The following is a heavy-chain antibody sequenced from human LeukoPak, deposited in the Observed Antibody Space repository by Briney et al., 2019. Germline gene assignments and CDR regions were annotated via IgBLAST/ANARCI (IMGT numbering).Heavy chain of an antibody. V-gene: IGHV1-3*02. J-gene: IGHJ4*02. CDR2: SNAGNGDT. Sequence: AASVKVSCKASGYTFTTYAMHWVRQAPGQRLEWMGWSNAGNGDTKYSQEFQGRVTITRDTSASTAYMELSSLRSEDMAVYYCAREGSGFAFDIWGQGTLVTVSS. D-gene: IGHD6-19*01. CDR1: GYTFTTYA. CDR3: AREGSGFAFDI.